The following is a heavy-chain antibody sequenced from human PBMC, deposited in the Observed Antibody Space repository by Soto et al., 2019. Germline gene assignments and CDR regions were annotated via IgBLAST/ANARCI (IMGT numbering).Heavy chain of an antibody. V-gene: IGHV1-2*04. Sequence: GESLKISCKASGYTFTGYYMHWVRQAPGQGLEWMGWINPNSGGTNYAQKFQGWVTMTRDTSISTAYMELSRLRSDDTAVYYCARDLNSSSYYFDYWGQGTLVTVSS. J-gene: IGHJ4*02. CDR1: GYTFTGYY. CDR3: ARDLNSSSYYFDY. CDR2: INPNSGGT. D-gene: IGHD6-6*01.